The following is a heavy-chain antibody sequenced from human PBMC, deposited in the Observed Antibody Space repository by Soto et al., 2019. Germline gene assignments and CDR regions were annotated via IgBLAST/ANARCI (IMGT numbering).Heavy chain of an antibody. CDR3: ARDADILTGSDAFDI. Sequence: QVQLVESGGGLVKPGGSLRLSCAASGFTFSDYYMSWIRQAPGKGLEWVSYIGSSSSYTNYADSVKGRFTISRDNAKHSLYLQMNSLRAEDTAVYYCARDADILTGSDAFDIWGQGTMVSVSS. V-gene: IGHV3-11*05. CDR2: IGSSSSYT. CDR1: GFTFSDYY. D-gene: IGHD3-9*01. J-gene: IGHJ3*02.